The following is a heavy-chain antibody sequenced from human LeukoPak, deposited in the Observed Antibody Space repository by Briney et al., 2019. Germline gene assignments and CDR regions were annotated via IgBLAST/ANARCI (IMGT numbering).Heavy chain of an antibody. V-gene: IGHV4-59*01. CDR3: ARGGGDYNGSGDWFDP. J-gene: IGHJ5*02. Sequence: SETLSLTCTVSGDSISNYYWTWIRQPPGKGLEWIGYIYYTGQTKYNPSLESRVTISVDTSRGHFSLRLTSVTAADTAMYYCARGGGDYNGSGDWFDPWGQGTLVTVSS. CDR1: GDSISNYY. CDR2: IYYTGQT. D-gene: IGHD3-10*01.